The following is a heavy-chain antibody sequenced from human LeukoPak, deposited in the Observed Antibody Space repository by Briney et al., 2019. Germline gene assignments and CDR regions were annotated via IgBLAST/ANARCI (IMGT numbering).Heavy chain of an antibody. Sequence: SQTLSLTCAVSGVSIRSAGYSYYWIRQYSGKGLEWIGHIYYSGTPSYNPSLKSRVTISMDTSKNHFSLNLTSVTAADTVVYCARDGAPGVFETWGQGTLGAVSS. CDR3: ARDGAPGVFET. D-gene: IGHD3-3*01. CDR1: GVSIRSAGYS. J-gene: IGHJ5*02. CDR2: IYYSGTP. V-gene: IGHV4-31*11.